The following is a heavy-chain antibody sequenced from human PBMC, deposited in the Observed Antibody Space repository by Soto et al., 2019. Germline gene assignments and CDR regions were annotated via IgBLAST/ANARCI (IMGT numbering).Heavy chain of an antibody. D-gene: IGHD6-19*01. CDR2: IIPIFGTA. J-gene: IGHJ3*02. CDR1: GGTFSSDA. V-gene: IGHV1-69*13. CDR3: AGVAGPSLDASDI. Sequence: SVKVSCKASGGTFSSDAISWVRQAPGQGREWMGGIIPIFGTANYAQKFQGRVTITADESKRTAYMELSSLRSEDTAVYYCAGVAGPSLDASDIWGEGTMVTVSS.